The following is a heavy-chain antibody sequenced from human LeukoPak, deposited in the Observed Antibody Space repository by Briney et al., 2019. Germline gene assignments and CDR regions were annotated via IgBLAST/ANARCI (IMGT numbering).Heavy chain of an antibody. CDR3: SRGPIQLWLHNAMDV. CDR2: IRSKAYGGTT. CDR1: GWTFGDHA. Sequence: GRSLRLSCTASGWTFGDHAMSRVRQAPGKGLEWVGFIRSKAYGGTTEYAASVKGRFTISRDDSKSIAYLQMNSLKTEDTAVYYCSRGPIQLWLHNAMDVWGQGTTVTVSS. J-gene: IGHJ6*02. D-gene: IGHD5-18*01. V-gene: IGHV3-49*04.